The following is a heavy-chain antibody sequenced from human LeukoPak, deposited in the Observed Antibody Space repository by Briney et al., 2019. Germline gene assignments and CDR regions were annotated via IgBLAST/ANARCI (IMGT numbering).Heavy chain of an antibody. CDR2: INHSGNT. CDR3: AREYSTSSTAFDI. J-gene: IGHJ3*02. CDR1: GGSFSGYY. V-gene: IGHV4-34*01. D-gene: IGHD6-6*01. Sequence: SETLSLTCAVYGGSFSGYYWSWIRQPPGKGLEWIGEINHSGNTNYNPSLKSRVTISIDTSKNQSSLKLSSVTAADTAVYYCAREYSTSSTAFDIWGQGTMVTVSS.